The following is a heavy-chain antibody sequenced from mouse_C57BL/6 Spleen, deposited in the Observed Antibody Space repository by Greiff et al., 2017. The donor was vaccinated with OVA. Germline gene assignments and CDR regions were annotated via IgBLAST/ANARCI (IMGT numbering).Heavy chain of an antibody. CDR2: IYPGSGST. D-gene: IGHD1-1*01. J-gene: IGHJ2*01. CDR1: GYTFTSYW. CDR3: EIRVVYNGSSYIDY. V-gene: IGHV1-55*01. Sequence: QVQLQQPGAELVKPGASVKMSCKASGYTFTSYWITWVKQRPGQGLEWIGDIYPGSGSTNYNEKFKRKATLTVDTSSSTASMQLSSLQSENSAVYDGEIRVVYNGSSYIDYWGQGTTLTVAS.